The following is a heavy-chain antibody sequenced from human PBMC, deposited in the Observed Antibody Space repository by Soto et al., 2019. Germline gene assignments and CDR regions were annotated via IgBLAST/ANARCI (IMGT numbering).Heavy chain of an antibody. V-gene: IGHV3-23*01. J-gene: IGHJ5*02. CDR3: AKETLRFLEWLPNWFDP. Sequence: EVQLLESGGGLVQPGGSLRLSCAASGFTFSSYAMSWVRQAPGKGLEWVSAISGSGGSTYYADSVKGRFTISRDNSKNTLYLQMNSLRVEDTAVYYCAKETLRFLEWLPNWFDPWGQGTLVTVSS. CDR1: GFTFSSYA. CDR2: ISGSGGST. D-gene: IGHD3-3*01.